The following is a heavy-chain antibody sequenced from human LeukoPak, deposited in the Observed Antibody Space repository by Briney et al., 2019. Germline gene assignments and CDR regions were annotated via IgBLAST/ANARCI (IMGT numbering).Heavy chain of an antibody. D-gene: IGHD3-10*01. J-gene: IGHJ4*02. Sequence: PGGSLRLSCAASGFTFSSYAMSWVRQAPGKGLEWVSAISGSGGSTYYADSVKGRFTISGDNSKNTLYLQMNSLRAEDTAVYYCAKLEGITMVRGANDYWGQGTLVTVSS. CDR2: ISGSGGST. CDR1: GFTFSSYA. V-gene: IGHV3-23*01. CDR3: AKLEGITMVRGANDY.